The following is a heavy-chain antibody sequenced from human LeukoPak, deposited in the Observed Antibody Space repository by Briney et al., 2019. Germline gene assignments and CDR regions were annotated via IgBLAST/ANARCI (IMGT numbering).Heavy chain of an antibody. CDR2: IKQDGSET. Sequence: QAGGSLRLSCAASGFIFSGFWMNWVRQAPGEGLEWVANIKQDGSETYYVGAVKGRFTISRDNAKNSLYLQMNSLRVEDTAVYYCAGGSGWVFEAWGQGTLVTVSS. CDR1: GFIFSGFW. V-gene: IGHV3-7*01. D-gene: IGHD6-19*01. CDR3: AGGSGWVFEA. J-gene: IGHJ5*02.